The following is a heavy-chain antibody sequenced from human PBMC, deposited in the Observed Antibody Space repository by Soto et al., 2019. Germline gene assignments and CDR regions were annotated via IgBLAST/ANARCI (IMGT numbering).Heavy chain of an antibody. Sequence: GGSLRLSCAASGFTVSNNYMNWGRPAHGKGLEWVSVIYSGGSTYYADSVKGRFTISRDNSKNTLYLQMNSLRAEDTAVYYCARHIVVVPAAIFHDYYYYMDVWGKGTTVTVSS. J-gene: IGHJ6*03. D-gene: IGHD2-2*01. CDR1: GFTVSNNY. CDR2: IYSGGST. CDR3: ARHIVVVPAAIFHDYYYYMDV. V-gene: IGHV3-66*04.